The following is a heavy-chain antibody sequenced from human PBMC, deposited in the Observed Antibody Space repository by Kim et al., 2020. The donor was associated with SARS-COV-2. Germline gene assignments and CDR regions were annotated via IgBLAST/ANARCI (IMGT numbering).Heavy chain of an antibody. D-gene: IGHD3-22*01. V-gene: IGHV3-33*01. CDR1: GFTFSSYC. CDR3: ARDGAYYYDSSGYEDAFDI. J-gene: IGHJ3*02. Sequence: GGSLRLSCAASGFTFSSYCMHWVRQAPGKGLEWVAVIWYDGSNKYYADSVKGRFTISRDNSKNTLYLQMNSLRAEDTAVYYCARDGAYYYDSSGYEDAFDIWGQGTMVTVSS. CDR2: IWYDGSNK.